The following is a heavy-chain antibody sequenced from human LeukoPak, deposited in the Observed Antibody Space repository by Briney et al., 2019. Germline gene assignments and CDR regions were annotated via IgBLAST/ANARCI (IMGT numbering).Heavy chain of an antibody. Sequence: GGSLRLSCAASGFTFSNYAMSWVRQAPGKGLEWVSAISGSGGSTYYADSVKARFTISRDNSKNTLYLQMNSLRAEDTAVYYCAKAGSSGYPYYFDYWGQGTLVTVSS. V-gene: IGHV3-23*01. CDR2: ISGSGGST. CDR1: GFTFSNYA. D-gene: IGHD3-22*01. J-gene: IGHJ4*02. CDR3: AKAGSSGYPYYFDY.